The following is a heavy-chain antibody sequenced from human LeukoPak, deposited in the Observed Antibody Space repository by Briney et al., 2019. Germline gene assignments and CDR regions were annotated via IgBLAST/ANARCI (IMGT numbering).Heavy chain of an antibody. CDR3: ARGTAGAYDY. J-gene: IGHJ4*02. CDR2: IRPDGNDR. CDR1: GFTFSVYW. V-gene: IGHV3-7*01. Sequence: TGGSLRLSCAASGFTFSVYWMIWVRQAPGKGLEWVANIRPDGNDRYLVDSARGRFTISRDNAKNSLYLQMNSLRAEDTAMYYCARGTAGAYDYWGQGTLVTVSS. D-gene: IGHD4/OR15-4a*01.